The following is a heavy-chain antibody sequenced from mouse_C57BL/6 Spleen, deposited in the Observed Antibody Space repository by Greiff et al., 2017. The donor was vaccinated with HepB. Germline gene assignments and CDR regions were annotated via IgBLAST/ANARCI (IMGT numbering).Heavy chain of an antibody. Sequence: QVQLQQPGAELVRPGTSVKLSCKASGYTFTSYWMHWVKQRPGQGLEWIGVIDPSDSYTNYNQKFKGKATLTVDTSSSTAYMQLSSLTAEDAAVYYGARGPTYCDVGGTGTTVTVSS. CDR2: IDPSDSYT. CDR1: GYTFTSYW. CDR3: ARGPTYCDV. V-gene: IGHV1-59*01. J-gene: IGHJ1*03.